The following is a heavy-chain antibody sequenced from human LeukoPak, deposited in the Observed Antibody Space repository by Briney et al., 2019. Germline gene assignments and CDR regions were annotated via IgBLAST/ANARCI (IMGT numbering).Heavy chain of an antibody. V-gene: IGHV3-30*02. CDR2: IRYDGSNK. D-gene: IGHD3-10*01. CDR3: AKDAVRGSGRINWFDT. CDR1: GFTFSSYG. J-gene: IGHJ5*02. Sequence: GGSLRLSCAASGFTFSSYGMHWVRQAPGKGLEWVAFIRYDGSNKYYADSVKGRFTISRDNSKNTLYLQMNSLRAEDTAAYYCAKDAVRGSGRINWFDTWGQGTLVTVSS.